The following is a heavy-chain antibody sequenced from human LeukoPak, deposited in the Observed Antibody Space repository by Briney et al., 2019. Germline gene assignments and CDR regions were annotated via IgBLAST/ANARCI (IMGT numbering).Heavy chain of an antibody. V-gene: IGHV1-18*01. CDR2: ISAYNGNT. CDR1: GYTFTSYA. D-gene: IGHD2-2*01. J-gene: IGHJ5*02. Sequence: GASVKVSCKASGYTFTSYAMHWVRQAPGQRLEWMGWISAYNGNTNYAQKLQGRVTMTTDTSTSTAYMELRSLRSDDTAVYYCARDMYQPLLYSVVPNWFDPWGQGTLVTVSS. CDR3: ARDMYQPLLYSVVPNWFDP.